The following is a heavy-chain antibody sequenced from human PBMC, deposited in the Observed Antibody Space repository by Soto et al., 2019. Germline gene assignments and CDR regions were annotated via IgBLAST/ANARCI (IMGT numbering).Heavy chain of an antibody. Sequence: SETLSLTCTVSGGSISSGGYYWSWIRQHPGKGLEWIGYIYYSGSTYYNPSLKSRVTISVDTSKNQFSLKLSSVTAADTAVYYCARDLFEGNNDSSGYCFGYWGQGTLVTVSS. CDR1: GGSISSGGYY. J-gene: IGHJ4*02. CDR2: IYYSGST. CDR3: ARDLFEGNNDSSGYCFGY. V-gene: IGHV4-31*03. D-gene: IGHD3-22*01.